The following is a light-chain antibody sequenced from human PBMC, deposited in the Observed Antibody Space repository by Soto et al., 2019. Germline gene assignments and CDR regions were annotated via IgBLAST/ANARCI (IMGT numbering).Light chain of an antibody. J-gene: IGLJ1*01. CDR3: AAWDDSLNGYV. CDR1: RSNIGSNT. V-gene: IGLV1-44*01. CDR2: GNN. Sequence: QSVLTQPPSASGTPGQRVTISCSGSRSNIGSNTVNWYQHLPGTAPKLLIYGNNLRPSGVPDRFSGSKSGTSASLAISGLQSEDEAAYYCAAWDDSLNGYVFGTGTKVTVL.